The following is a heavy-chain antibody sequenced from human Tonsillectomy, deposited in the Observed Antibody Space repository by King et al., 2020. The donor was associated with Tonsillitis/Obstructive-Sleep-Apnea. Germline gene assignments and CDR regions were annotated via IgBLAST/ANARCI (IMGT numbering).Heavy chain of an antibody. D-gene: IGHD3-10*01. CDR3: ARVGYASGPLDH. J-gene: IGHJ4*02. Sequence: VQLVESGGGLVQPGGSLRLSCAAAGFPFRSYWMHWVRQAPGKGLVWVSLINSDGSATAYADPVKGRFPVSRDNAKRTLYLHMNSLRAEDAAVYYCARVGYASGPLDHWGQGALVTVSS. CDR1: GFPFRSYW. V-gene: IGHV3-74*01. CDR2: INSDGSAT.